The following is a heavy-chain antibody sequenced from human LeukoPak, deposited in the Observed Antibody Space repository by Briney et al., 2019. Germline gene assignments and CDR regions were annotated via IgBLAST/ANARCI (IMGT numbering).Heavy chain of an antibody. CDR1: GFTFSTYS. CDR2: ISSSSTYI. J-gene: IGHJ6*03. D-gene: IGHD5-12*01. CDR3: ARVTRIVAPRMHYYYYYYMDV. Sequence: GGSLRLSCAASGFTFSTYSMSWVRQAPGKGLEWVSSISSSSTYIYYADSLKGRFIISRDNAKKSLYLQMNSLRAEDTAVYYCARVTRIVAPRMHYYYYYYMDVWGKGTTVTVSS. V-gene: IGHV3-21*01.